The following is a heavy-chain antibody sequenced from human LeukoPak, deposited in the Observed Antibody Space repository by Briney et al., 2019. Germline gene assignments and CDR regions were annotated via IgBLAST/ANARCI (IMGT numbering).Heavy chain of an antibody. V-gene: IGHV1-2*02. CDR2: INPNSGGT. D-gene: IGHD2-15*01. CDR3: ARRIVVVVAAANDAFDI. J-gene: IGHJ3*02. Sequence: ASVKVSCKASGYTFTGYYMHWVQQAPGQGLEWMGWINPNSGGTNYAQKFQGRVTMTRDTSISTAYMELSRLRSDDTAVYYCARRIVVVVAAANDAFDIWGQGTMVTVSS. CDR1: GYTFTGYY.